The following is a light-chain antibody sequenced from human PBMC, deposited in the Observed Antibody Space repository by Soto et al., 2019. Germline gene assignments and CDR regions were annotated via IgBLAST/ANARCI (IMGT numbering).Light chain of an antibody. CDR3: QQRSNWPRT. Sequence: EIVLTQSPATLSLSPGERATLSCRASQSVSSYLAWYQQKPGQAPRPLIYDASTRATGIPARFSGSGSGTDFTLTISSLEPEDFGVYYCQQRSNWPRTFGKGAKV. V-gene: IGKV3-11*01. CDR2: DAS. CDR1: QSVSSY. J-gene: IGKJ1*01.